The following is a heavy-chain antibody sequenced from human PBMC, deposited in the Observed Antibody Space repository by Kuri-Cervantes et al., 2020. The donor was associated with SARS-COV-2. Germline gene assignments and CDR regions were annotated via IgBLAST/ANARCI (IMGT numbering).Heavy chain of an antibody. Sequence: ASVKVSCKASGYTFTSYDINWVRQATGQGLEWMGWMNPNSGNTGYAQKFQGRVTITRNTSISTAYMELSSLRSEDTAKFYHIRWGLYYTFWSGCYSVDYWGQGTLVTVSS. V-gene: IGHV1-8*03. D-gene: IGHD3-3*01. CDR1: GYTFTSYD. CDR3: IRWGLYYTFWSGCYSVDY. J-gene: IGHJ4*02. CDR2: MNPNSGNT.